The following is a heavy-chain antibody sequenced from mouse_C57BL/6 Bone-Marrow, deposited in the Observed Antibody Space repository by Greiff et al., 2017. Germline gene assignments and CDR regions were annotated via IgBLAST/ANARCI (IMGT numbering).Heavy chain of an antibody. Sequence: EVQLQQSGAELVRPGASVKLSCTASGFNIKDDYMHWVKQRPEQGLEWIGWIDPANGDTEYASKFQGKATITADTSSNPAYLQLSSLPSEDTALYYCTVTTVVAIDYWGPGTTLTVSS. V-gene: IGHV14-4*01. CDR2: IDPANGDT. D-gene: IGHD1-1*01. CDR1: GFNIKDDY. J-gene: IGHJ2*01. CDR3: TVTTVVAIDY.